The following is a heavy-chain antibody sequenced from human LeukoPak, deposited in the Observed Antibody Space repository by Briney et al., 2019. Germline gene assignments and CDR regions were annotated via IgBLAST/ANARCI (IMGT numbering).Heavy chain of an antibody. D-gene: IGHD2-2*03. CDR2: ISSSGSTI. V-gene: IGHV3-48*03. CDR3: ARDEVGYCSSTSCYAFGGFDY. CDR1: GFTFSSYE. J-gene: IGHJ4*02. Sequence: GGSLRLSCAASGFTFSSYEMNWVRQAPGKGLEWVSYISSSGSTIYYADSVKGRFTISRDNAKNSLYLQMNSLRAEDTAVYYCARDEVGYCSSTSCYAFGGFDYWGQGTLVTVSS.